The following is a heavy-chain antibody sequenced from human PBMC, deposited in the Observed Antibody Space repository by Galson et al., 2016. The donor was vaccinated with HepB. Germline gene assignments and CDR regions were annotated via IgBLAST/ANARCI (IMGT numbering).Heavy chain of an antibody. CDR1: GFTFDDYA. V-gene: IGHV3-9*01. CDR3: AKDLWAINDNILTGHFDS. D-gene: IGHD3-9*01. CDR2: ISWNNGDI. J-gene: IGHJ4*02. Sequence: SLRLSCAASGFTFDDYAIHWVRQPPGKGLEWVSGISWNNGDIGSADSVKGRFTISRDNAKKSLFLQMNSLRADDTALYFCAKDLWAINDNILTGHFDSWGQGTLVTVSS.